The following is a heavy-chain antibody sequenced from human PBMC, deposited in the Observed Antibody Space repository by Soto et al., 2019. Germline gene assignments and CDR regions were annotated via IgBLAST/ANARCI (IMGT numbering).Heavy chain of an antibody. V-gene: IGHV4-39*01. J-gene: IGHJ5*02. Sequence: SETLSLTCTVSGGSISSSSYYWGWIRQPPGKGLEWIGSIYYSGSTYYNPSLKSRVTISVDTSKNQFSLKLSSVTAADTAVYYCARQQGLLWFGERWFDPWGQGTLVTVSS. D-gene: IGHD3-10*01. CDR2: IYYSGST. CDR1: GGSISSSSYY. CDR3: ARQQGLLWFGERWFDP.